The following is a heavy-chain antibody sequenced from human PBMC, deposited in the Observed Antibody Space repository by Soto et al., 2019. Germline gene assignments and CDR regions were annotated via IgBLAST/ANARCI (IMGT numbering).Heavy chain of an antibody. CDR1: GGSISSNNYY. D-gene: IGHD3-3*01. J-gene: IGHJ4*02. Sequence: QLQLHESGPGLVKPSETLSLTCSVSGGSISSNNYYWGWIRQPPGKGLEWMGNIYYNGFTYYNPSLKSRVTISVDTSKNQVSLKLTSVTATDTAVYYCARQGDFWSGSGDFDYWGQGILVPVSS. CDR3: ARQGDFWSGSGDFDY. CDR2: IYYNGFT. V-gene: IGHV4-39*01.